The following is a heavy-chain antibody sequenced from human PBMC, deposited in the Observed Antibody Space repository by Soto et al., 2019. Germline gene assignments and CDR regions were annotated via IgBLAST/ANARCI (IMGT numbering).Heavy chain of an antibody. CDR1: GASISGSTYY. CDR3: ARQNGSFRSWFDS. J-gene: IGHJ5*01. V-gene: IGHV4-39*01. CDR2: VDYSGIT. Sequence: PSETLSLTCTVSGASISGSTYYWGWIRQAAGKGLEWIGSVDYSGITYYNPSLKSRVIISVDTSKNQFSLKLSSVTAADTAMYYCARQNGSFRSWFDSWGQGTLVTVSS. D-gene: IGHD3-10*01.